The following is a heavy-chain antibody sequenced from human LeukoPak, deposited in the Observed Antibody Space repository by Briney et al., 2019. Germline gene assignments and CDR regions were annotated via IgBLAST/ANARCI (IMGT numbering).Heavy chain of an antibody. Sequence: SETLSLTCAVYGGSFSGYYWSWIRQPPGKGLEWIGEINHSGSTNYNPSLKSRVTISVDTSKNQFSLKLSSVTAADTAVYYCARNIPYYATDYWGQGTLVTVSS. CDR2: INHSGST. CDR1: GGSFSGYY. CDR3: ARNIPYYATDY. J-gene: IGHJ4*02. D-gene: IGHD2-8*01. V-gene: IGHV4-34*01.